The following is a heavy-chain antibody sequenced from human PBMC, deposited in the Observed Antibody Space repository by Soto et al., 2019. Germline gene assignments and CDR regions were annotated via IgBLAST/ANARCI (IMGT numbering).Heavy chain of an antibody. J-gene: IGHJ4*02. Sequence: EVQLVESGGGLVKPGESLRLSCTTSGFTFNKAWMNWVRQAPGKGLEWVGRIRTEDDGGTTAYAASLKGRFIISREDSEDTLYLQMNSLKTEDTGVYFCCMAGGRLGDYWGRGTLVTVS. CDR1: GFTFNKAW. CDR2: IRTEDDGGTT. V-gene: IGHV3-15*07. CDR3: CMAGGRLGDY. D-gene: IGHD3-16*01.